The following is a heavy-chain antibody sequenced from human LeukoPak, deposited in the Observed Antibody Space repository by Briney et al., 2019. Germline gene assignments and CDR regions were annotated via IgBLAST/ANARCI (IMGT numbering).Heavy chain of an antibody. J-gene: IGHJ5*02. V-gene: IGHV4-59*01. D-gene: IGHD4-17*01. CDR2: IYYSGST. CDR3: ARVEDYGDGWFDP. Sequence: KPSETLSLTCTVSGGSISSYYWSWIRQPPGKGLEWIGYIYYSGSTNYNPSLKSRVTISVDTSKNQFSLKLSSVTAADTAVYYCARVEDYGDGWFDPWGQGTLVTVSS. CDR1: GGSISSYY.